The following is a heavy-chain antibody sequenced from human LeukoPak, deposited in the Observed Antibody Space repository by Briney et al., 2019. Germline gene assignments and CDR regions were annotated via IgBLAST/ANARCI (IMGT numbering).Heavy chain of an antibody. J-gene: IGHJ4*02. Sequence: GGSLRLSCAASGFTFSNYGMHWVRQAPGKGLEWVAVISYDGGNKYYADSVKGRFTISRDNSKNTLYLQMNSLRAEDTAVYYCARGPNSNWSGLDFWGRGTLLTVSS. CDR3: ARGPNSNWSGLDF. D-gene: IGHD6-6*01. CDR2: ISYDGGNK. CDR1: GFTFSNYG. V-gene: IGHV3-30*03.